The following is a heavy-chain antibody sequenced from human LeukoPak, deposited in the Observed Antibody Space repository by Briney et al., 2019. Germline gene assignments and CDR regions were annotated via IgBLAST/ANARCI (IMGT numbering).Heavy chain of an antibody. V-gene: IGHV4-59*01. CDR3: AREVVDGGNDY. CDR1: GGSISSYY. J-gene: IGHJ4*02. Sequence: SETLSLTCTVSGGSISSYYWSWIRQPPGKGLEWIGYIYYSGSTNYNPSLKSRVTISVDTSKNQFSPKLSSVTAADTAVYYCAREVVDGGNDYWGQGTLVTVSS. CDR2: IYYSGST. D-gene: IGHD2-15*01.